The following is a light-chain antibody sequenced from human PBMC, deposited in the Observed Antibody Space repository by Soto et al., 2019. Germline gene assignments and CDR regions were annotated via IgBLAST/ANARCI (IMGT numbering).Light chain of an antibody. Sequence: EIVMTQSPATLSVSPGERATLPCRASQSVSSNLAWYQQKPGQAPRLLIYGASTRATDIPARFSGSGSGTEFTLTISSLQSEDFAVYYCQHYNNWSTFGQGTRLEIK. CDR2: GAS. V-gene: IGKV3D-15*01. J-gene: IGKJ5*01. CDR3: QHYNNWST. CDR1: QSVSSN.